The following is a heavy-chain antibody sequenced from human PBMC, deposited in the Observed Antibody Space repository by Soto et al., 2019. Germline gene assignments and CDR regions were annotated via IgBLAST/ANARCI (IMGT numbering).Heavy chain of an antibody. V-gene: IGHV1-18*01. CDR2: ISAYNGNT. CDR1: GYTFTSYG. Sequence: QVQLVQSGAEVKKPGASVKVSCKASGYTFTSYGISWVRQAPGQGLEWMGWISAYNGNTNYAQKLQGRVTMTTDTPTSTAYMELRSLRSDDTAVYYCARAYDYVWGSYRGRYDYWGQGTLVTVSS. J-gene: IGHJ4*02. D-gene: IGHD3-16*02. CDR3: ARAYDYVWGSYRGRYDY.